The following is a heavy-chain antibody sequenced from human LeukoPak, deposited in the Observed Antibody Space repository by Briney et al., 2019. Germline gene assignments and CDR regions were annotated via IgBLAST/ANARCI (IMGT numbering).Heavy chain of an antibody. CDR1: GFTFSSFS. V-gene: IGHV3-64*01. Sequence: GGSLRLSCAAYGFTFSSFSMHWVRQAPGKGLESVSAISSNGGSTYYANSVKGRFTISRDNSKSTLYLQMGSLRAEDMAVYYCAREYYGGYVDYWGQGTLVTVSS. D-gene: IGHD3-10*01. CDR3: AREYYGGYVDY. J-gene: IGHJ4*02. CDR2: ISSNGGST.